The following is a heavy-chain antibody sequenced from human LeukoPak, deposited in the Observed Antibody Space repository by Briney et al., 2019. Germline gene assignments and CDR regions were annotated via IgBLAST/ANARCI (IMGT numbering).Heavy chain of an antibody. CDR2: IYYSGST. V-gene: IGHV4-59*08. D-gene: IGHD6-13*01. CDR3: ARHTDIASLSSLKY. J-gene: IGHJ4*02. CDR1: GGSISSYY. Sequence: SETLSLTCTVSGGSISSYYWSWIRQTPGKGLEGIGDIYYSGSTNYNPSLKSRVTISVDTSKNQFSLKLSSVTAADTAVYYCARHTDIASLSSLKYWGQGTLVTVSS.